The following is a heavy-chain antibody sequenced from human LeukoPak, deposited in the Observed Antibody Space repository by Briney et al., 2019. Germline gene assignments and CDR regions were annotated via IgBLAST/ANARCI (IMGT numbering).Heavy chain of an antibody. CDR2: IYYSGST. V-gene: IGHV4-59*08. CDR3: ARQGWFGDFDY. CDR1: GGSISSYY. Sequence: SETLSLTCTVSGGSISSYYWSWIRQPPGKGLEWIGYIYYSGSTNYNPSLKSRVTISVETSKNQFSLKLSSVTAADTAVYYCARQGWFGDFDYWGQGTLVTVSS. J-gene: IGHJ4*02. D-gene: IGHD3-10*01.